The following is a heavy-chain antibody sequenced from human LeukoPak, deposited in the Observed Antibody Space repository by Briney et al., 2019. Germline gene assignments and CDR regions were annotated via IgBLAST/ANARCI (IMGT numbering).Heavy chain of an antibody. V-gene: IGHV4-4*02. J-gene: IGHJ4*02. CDR1: GGSITSTNW. CDR2: ISQTGRT. D-gene: IGHD1-26*01. Sequence: SGTLSLTCGVSGGSITSTNWWSWVRQPPGQGLEWIGEISQTGRTNYNPSLIGRVIMSLDESRNQLSLTLTSVTAADTAMYYCTRESGPYCPFGYWGQGTLVVVPS. CDR3: TRESGPYCPFGY.